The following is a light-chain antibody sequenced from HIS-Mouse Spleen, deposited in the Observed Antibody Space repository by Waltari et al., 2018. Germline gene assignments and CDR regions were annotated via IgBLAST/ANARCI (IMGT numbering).Light chain of an antibody. Sequence: DIVMTQSPDSLAVSLGERATINCKSSQSVLYSSNNKNYLAWYQQKPGQPPKLLIYWASTRESGVHDRFGGSGSGTDFTLTISSLQAEDVAVYYCQQYYSTPFTFGPGTKVDIK. CDR3: QQYYSTPFT. CDR1: QSVLYSSNNKNY. CDR2: WAS. V-gene: IGKV4-1*01. J-gene: IGKJ3*01.